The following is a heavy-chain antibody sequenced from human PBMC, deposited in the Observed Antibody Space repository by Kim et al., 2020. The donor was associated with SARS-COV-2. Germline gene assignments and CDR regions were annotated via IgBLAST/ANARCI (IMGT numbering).Heavy chain of an antibody. CDR3: ARDREEGPVGPYYYYGMDV. D-gene: IGHD3-3*01. V-gene: IGHV3-11*05. J-gene: IGHJ6*02. Sequence: GRFTISRYNAKNSLYLQMNSLRAEDTAVYYCARDREEGPVGPYYYYGMDVWGQGTTVTVSS.